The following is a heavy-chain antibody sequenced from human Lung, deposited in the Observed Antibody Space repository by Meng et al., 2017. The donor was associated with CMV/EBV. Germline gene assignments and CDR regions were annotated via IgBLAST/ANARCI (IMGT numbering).Heavy chain of an antibody. CDR3: ARGILPQRGSTVPTPDY. Sequence: TLSLTXAVYGGSFSGYYWSWIRQPPGKGLEWIGEINPSGSTNYNPSLKSRVTISVDTSKNQFSLRLSSVTAADTALYYCARGILPQRGSTVPTPDYWGQGTLVTVSS. J-gene: IGHJ4*02. V-gene: IGHV4-34*01. CDR1: GGSFSGYY. CDR2: INPSGST. D-gene: IGHD4-11*01.